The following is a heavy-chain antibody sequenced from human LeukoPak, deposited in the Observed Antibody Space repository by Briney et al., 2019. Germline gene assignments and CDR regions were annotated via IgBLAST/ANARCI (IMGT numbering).Heavy chain of an antibody. CDR3: AKDSLRTVPAASFDN. CDR2: IRYDGSNK. Sequence: GGSLRLSCAASGFTVSNNYMSWVRQAPGKGLEWVAFIRYDGSNKYYADSVKGRFTISRDNSKNTLYLQMNSLRAEDTAVYYCAKDSLRTVPAASFDNWGQGTLVTVSS. V-gene: IGHV3-30*02. J-gene: IGHJ4*02. D-gene: IGHD2-2*01. CDR1: GFTVSNNY.